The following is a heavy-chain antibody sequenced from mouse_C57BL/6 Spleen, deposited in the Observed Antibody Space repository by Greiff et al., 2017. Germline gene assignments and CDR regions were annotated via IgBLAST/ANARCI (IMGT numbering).Heavy chain of an antibody. CDR2: ISDGGSYT. Sequence: DVKLVESGGGLVKPGGSLKLSCAASGFTFSSYAMSWVRQTPEKRLEWVATISDGGSYTYYPDNVKGRFTISRDNAKNNLYLQMSHLKSEDTAMYYCAREGVYLLLGYFDVWGTGTTVTVAS. J-gene: IGHJ1*03. D-gene: IGHD1-1*01. CDR1: GFTFSSYA. V-gene: IGHV5-4*01. CDR3: AREGVYLLLGYFDV.